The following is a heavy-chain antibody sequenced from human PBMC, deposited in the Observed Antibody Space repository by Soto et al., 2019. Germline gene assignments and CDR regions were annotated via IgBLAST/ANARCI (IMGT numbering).Heavy chain of an antibody. CDR2: IHYSGST. Sequence: SATLYLTSTFPCLSLPSGTSYWAYFRQPPGKGLEWIGTIHYSGSTYHNPSLKSRVAMSVDTSKNQFSLKLSSVTAADTAVYYCARQNYDTSGYRCDFWGQGALVS. V-gene: IGHV4-39*01. D-gene: IGHD3-22*01. CDR1: CLSLPSGTSY. J-gene: IGHJ4*02. CDR3: ARQNYDTSGYRCDF.